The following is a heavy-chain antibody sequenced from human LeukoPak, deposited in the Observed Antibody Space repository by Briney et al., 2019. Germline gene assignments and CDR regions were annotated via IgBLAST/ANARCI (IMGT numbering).Heavy chain of an antibody. D-gene: IGHD3-22*01. CDR3: ARGRSRQYYYDSSGYLYYYGMDV. J-gene: IGHJ6*02. V-gene: IGHV1-2*02. CDR2: INPNSGGT. CDR1: GYTFTGYY. Sequence: ASGKVSCKASGYTFTGYYMHWVRQAPGQGLEWMGWINPNSGGTNYAQKFQGRVTMTRDTSISTAYMELSRLRSDDTAVYYCARGRSRQYYYDSSGYLYYYGMDVWGQGTTVTVSS.